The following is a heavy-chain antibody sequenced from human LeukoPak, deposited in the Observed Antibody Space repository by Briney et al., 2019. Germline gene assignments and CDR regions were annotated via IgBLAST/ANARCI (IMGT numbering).Heavy chain of an antibody. CDR2: IKSDGSAK. J-gene: IGHJ3*02. CDR3: AKNSGWAFDI. CDR1: GFPFSGYW. D-gene: IGHD6-19*01. V-gene: IGHV3-7*02. Sequence: PGGSLGLSCAASGFPFSGYWMTWVRQAPGKGLEWVAIIKSDGSAKYYVDSLRGRFTISRDNAGNSLYLQLSGLRAEDTAVYYCAKNSGWAFDIWGQGTMVTVSS.